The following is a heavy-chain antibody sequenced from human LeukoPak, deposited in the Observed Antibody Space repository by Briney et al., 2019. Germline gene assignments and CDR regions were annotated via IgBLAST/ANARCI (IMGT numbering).Heavy chain of an antibody. CDR3: ARRNGHTWDVGNWFDP. D-gene: IGHD5-24*01. Sequence: SEALSLTCSVSGDSIRSNSFFWGWIRQPPGMGLEWIASISYNGVTYYNPFLSSRATVSVDTSKNQFSLRLFFVTAADTAVYYCARRNGHTWDVGNWFDPWGPGTLVTVSS. J-gene: IGHJ5*02. CDR2: ISYNGVT. CDR1: GDSIRSNSFF. V-gene: IGHV4-39*01.